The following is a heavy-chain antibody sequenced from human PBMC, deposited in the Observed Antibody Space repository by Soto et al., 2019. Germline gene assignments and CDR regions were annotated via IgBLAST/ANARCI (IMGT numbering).Heavy chain of an antibody. V-gene: IGHV3-30*18. D-gene: IGHD5-12*01. Sequence: QVQLVESGGGVVQPGRSLRLSCAASGFTFSSYGMHWVRQAPGKGLEWVAVISYDGSNKYYADSVKGRFTISRDNSKNTLYLQMNRLRAEDTAVYYCAKDAVAPALYYFDYWGQGTLVTVSS. CDR2: ISYDGSNK. J-gene: IGHJ4*02. CDR1: GFTFSSYG. CDR3: AKDAVAPALYYFDY.